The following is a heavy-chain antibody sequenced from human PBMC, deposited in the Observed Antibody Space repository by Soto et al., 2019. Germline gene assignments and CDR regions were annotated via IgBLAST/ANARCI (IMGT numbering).Heavy chain of an antibody. CDR2: INSDGSST. Sequence: GGSLRLSCAASGFTFSSYWMHWVRQAPGKGLVWVSRINSDGSSTSYADSVKGRFTISRDNAKNTLYLQMNSLRAEDTAVYYCAREASSTAFDIWGQGTMVIVSS. CDR3: AREASSTAFDI. D-gene: IGHD6-6*01. J-gene: IGHJ3*02. V-gene: IGHV3-74*01. CDR1: GFTFSSYW.